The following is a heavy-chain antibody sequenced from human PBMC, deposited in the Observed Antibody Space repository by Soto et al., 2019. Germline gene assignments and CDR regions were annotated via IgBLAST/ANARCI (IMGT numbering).Heavy chain of an antibody. V-gene: IGHV3-23*01. CDR2: ISDSGGNT. CDR3: SRWSGFGDA. Sequence: EVQLTESGGGLVQPGGSLRLSCAASGFTFSSYSMTWVRQAPGKGLEWVSGISDSGGNTWYADSVKGRFTISRDNSQNTLFLTMNSLRAEDTAVYLCSRWSGFGDAWGQGTLVTVSS. J-gene: IGHJ5*02. CDR1: GFTFSSYS. D-gene: IGHD3-10*01.